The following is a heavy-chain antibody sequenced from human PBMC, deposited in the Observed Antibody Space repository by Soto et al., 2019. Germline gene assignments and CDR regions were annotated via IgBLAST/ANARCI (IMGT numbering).Heavy chain of an antibody. CDR1: GYTFTSYG. V-gene: IGHV1-18*01. CDR2: ISAYNGNT. D-gene: IGHD3-10*01. CDR3: ARDSLLLWFGESNGYGAFDI. J-gene: IGHJ3*02. Sequence: ASVKVSCKASGYTFTSYGISWVRQAPGQGLEWMGWISAYNGNTNYAQKLQGRVTMTTDTSTSTAYMELRSLRSDDTAVYYCARDSLLLWFGESNGYGAFDIWGQGTMVTVSS.